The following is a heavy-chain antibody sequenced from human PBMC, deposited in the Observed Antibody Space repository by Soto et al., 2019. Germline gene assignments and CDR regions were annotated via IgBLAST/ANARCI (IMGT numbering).Heavy chain of an antibody. CDR3: AAWPRSSWFDY. Sequence: GGSLRLSCAGSGFTFSACWMSWVRQAPGGRLEWVANIKPDGSDTSYVDSVKGRFTIFRDNAENLVYLQMNSLRVEDTAVYYCAAWPRSSWFDYWGQGTLVTVSS. CDR2: IKPDGSDT. V-gene: IGHV3-7*05. J-gene: IGHJ4*02. D-gene: IGHD6-13*01. CDR1: GFTFSACW.